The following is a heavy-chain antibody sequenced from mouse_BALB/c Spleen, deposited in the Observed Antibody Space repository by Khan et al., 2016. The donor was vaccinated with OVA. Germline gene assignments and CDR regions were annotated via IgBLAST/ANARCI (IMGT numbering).Heavy chain of an antibody. CDR3: AREDGYYVSFAY. D-gene: IGHD2-3*01. V-gene: IGHV1-77*01. CDR1: GYTFTYYV. CDR2: IYPGSDNA. Sequence: QVQLQQSGPELVKPGASVKMSCKASGYTFTYYVITWVKQRTGQGLEWIGEIYPGSDNAYYNERFKGKATLTADKSSNTTHMQLSSLTSEDSTVYFCAREDGYYVSFAYWGQGTTLTVSS. J-gene: IGHJ2*01.